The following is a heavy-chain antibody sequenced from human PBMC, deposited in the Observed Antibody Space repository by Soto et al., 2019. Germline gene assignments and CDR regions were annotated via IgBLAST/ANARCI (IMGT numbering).Heavy chain of an antibody. CDR2: VWYDGSNQ. CDR1: GFTLSSYA. D-gene: IGHD5-18*01. CDR3: AGGYSYSPGFYFDY. V-gene: IGHV3-33*01. J-gene: IGHJ4*02. Sequence: PGGSLRLSCAASGFTLSSYAMHWVRQAPGKGLEWVAVVWYDGSNQYYADSVKGRFTIFRDNSKNTLFLQMNSLRVEDTAVYYCAGGYSYSPGFYFDYWGQGSLVTVYS.